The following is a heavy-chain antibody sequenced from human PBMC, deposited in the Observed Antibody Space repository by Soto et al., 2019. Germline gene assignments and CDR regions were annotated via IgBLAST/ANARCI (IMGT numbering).Heavy chain of an antibody. CDR1: GYTLTGHY. CDR2: IGPESGAT. J-gene: IGHJ4*02. Sequence: ASVKVSCKASGYTLTGHYIHWVRQAPEQGPEWMGEIGPESGATRYAQRFQGRVTMTRDMSITTVYMELNNLSPDDTAVYYCGRGRSGQIVVFYWGQGTPVTVSS. CDR3: GRGRSGQIVVFY. D-gene: IGHD1-26*01. V-gene: IGHV1-2*02.